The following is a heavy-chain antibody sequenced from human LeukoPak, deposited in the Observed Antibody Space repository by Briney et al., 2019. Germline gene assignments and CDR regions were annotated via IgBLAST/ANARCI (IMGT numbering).Heavy chain of an antibody. Sequence: SETLSLTCTVTGGSINSGGYSWNWFRQHPGKGLEWIGYIYHSGNTFYNPSLKSRVSIEVDTSRNQFSLKLTSVTVADTAVYYCARDYDTSGSYFDFFDYWGQGTLVTVSS. CDR3: ARDYDTSGSYFDFFDY. CDR2: IYHSGNT. V-gene: IGHV4-31*03. CDR1: GGSINSGGYS. J-gene: IGHJ4*02. D-gene: IGHD3-22*01.